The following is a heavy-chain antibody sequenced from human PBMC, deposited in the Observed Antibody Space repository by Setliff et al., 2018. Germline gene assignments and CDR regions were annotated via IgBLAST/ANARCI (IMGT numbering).Heavy chain of an antibody. CDR3: AREFTRYYNFWSAHRYYMDV. CDR2: INAGNGNT. J-gene: IGHJ6*03. D-gene: IGHD3-3*01. CDR1: GYTFTSYA. Sequence: ASVKVSCKASGYTFTSYAMHWVRQAPGQRLEWMGWINAGNGNTKYSQKFQGRVTITRDTSASTAYMELSSLRSGDTAVYYCAREFTRYYNFWSAHRYYMDVWGKGTTVTVSS. V-gene: IGHV1-3*01.